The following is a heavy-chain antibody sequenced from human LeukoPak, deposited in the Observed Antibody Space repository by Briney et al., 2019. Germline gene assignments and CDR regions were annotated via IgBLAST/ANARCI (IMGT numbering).Heavy chain of an antibody. J-gene: IGHJ4*02. CDR3: ARRIPYYYDSSGYYLLYGFDY. CDR2: INHSGST. CDR1: GGSFSGYY. Sequence: NASETLSLTCAVYGGSFSGYYWSWIRQPPGKGLEWIGEINHSGSTNYNPSLKSRVTISVDTSKNQFSLKLSSVTAADTAVYYCARRIPYYYDSSGYYLLYGFDYWGQGTLVTVSS. V-gene: IGHV4-34*01. D-gene: IGHD3-22*01.